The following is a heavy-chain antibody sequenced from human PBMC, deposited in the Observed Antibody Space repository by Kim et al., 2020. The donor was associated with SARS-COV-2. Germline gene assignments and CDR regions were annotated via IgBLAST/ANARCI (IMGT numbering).Heavy chain of an antibody. CDR3: ATGIAASGYYYYYSMDV. CDR1: GYTLTELS. V-gene: IGHV1-24*01. Sequence: ASVKVSCKVSGYTLTELSMHWVRQAPGKGLEWMGGFDPEDGETIYAQKFQGRVTMTEDTSTDTAYMELSSLRSEDTAVYYCATGIAASGYYYYYSMDVWGQGTTVTVSS. J-gene: IGHJ6*02. D-gene: IGHD6-13*01. CDR2: FDPEDGET.